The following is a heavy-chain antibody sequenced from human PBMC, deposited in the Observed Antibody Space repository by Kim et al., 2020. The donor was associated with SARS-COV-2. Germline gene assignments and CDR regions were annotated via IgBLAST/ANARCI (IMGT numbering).Heavy chain of an antibody. CDR3: AREYPPYYVSSGYSYFDY. J-gene: IGHJ4*02. CDR2: IYTSGST. Sequence: SETLSLTCTVSGGSISSGSYFWSWIRQPAGKGLEWIGRIYTSGRIYTSGSTDYNPSLKSRLTISVATSKNQFSLKLSSVTAADTAVYYCAREYPPYYVSSGYSYFDYWGLGTLVTVSS. D-gene: IGHD3-22*01. V-gene: IGHV4-61*02. CDR1: GGSISSGSYF.